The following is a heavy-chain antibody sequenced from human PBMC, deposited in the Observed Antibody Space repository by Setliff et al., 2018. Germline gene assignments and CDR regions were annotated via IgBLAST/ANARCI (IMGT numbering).Heavy chain of an antibody. CDR3: ARAGVAAADRKGLLEY. V-gene: IGHV1-2*06. CDR2: INPNSGGT. Sequence: ASVKVSCKASGYIFTDYYMHWVRQAPGQELGWMGRINPNSGGTNYAQKFQGRVAMTRDTSISTAYTELSSLRSEDTATYYCARAGVAAADRKGLLEYWGQGTLVTVSS. D-gene: IGHD6-13*01. CDR1: GYIFTDYY. J-gene: IGHJ4*02.